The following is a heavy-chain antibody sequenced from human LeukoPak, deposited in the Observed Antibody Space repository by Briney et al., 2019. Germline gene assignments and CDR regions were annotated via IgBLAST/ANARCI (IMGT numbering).Heavy chain of an antibody. Sequence: SETLSLTCAVYGGSFSGYYWSWIRQPPGKGLEWIGEINHSGSTNYNPSLKSRVTISVDTSKNQFSLKLSSVTAAATAVYYCASGYDYGVVDYWGQGTLVTVSS. CDR1: GGSFSGYY. D-gene: IGHD5-12*01. J-gene: IGHJ4*02. V-gene: IGHV4-34*01. CDR2: INHSGST. CDR3: ASGYDYGVVDY.